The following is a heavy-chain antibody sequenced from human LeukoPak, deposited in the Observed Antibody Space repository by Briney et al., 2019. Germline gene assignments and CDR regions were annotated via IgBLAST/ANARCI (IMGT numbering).Heavy chain of an antibody. V-gene: IGHV4-38-2*01. CDR2: IYHSRTT. CDR1: DYSISSGYY. D-gene: IGHD5-24*01. J-gene: IGHJ4*02. CDR3: ARATARVHLYGDTFDY. Sequence: SETLSLTCDVSDYSISSGYYWAWLRQPPGKGLEWIGAIYHSRTTKYTPSLKSRVTISVDTSKNKFSLKLTSVTAADTAVYYCARATARVHLYGDTFDYWGQGTLVAVSS.